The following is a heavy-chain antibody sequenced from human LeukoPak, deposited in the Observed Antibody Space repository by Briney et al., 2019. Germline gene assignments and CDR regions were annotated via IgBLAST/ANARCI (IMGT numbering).Heavy chain of an antibody. J-gene: IGHJ4*02. CDR3: ARDIGEVGESHYFDY. CDR1: GFSITTYY. V-gene: IGHV4-59*01. CDR2: IHSSGST. Sequence: SETLSLTCTVSGFSITTYYWSWIRQSPGNGLEWIGQIHSSGSTTYNPSLKSSVTISVDTSKNQFSLHLSSVTAADTAVYYCARDIGEVGESHYFDYWGQGTLVTVTS. D-gene: IGHD1-26*01.